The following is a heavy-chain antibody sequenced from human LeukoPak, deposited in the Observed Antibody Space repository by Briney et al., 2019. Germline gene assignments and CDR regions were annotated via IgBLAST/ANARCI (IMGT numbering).Heavy chain of an antibody. J-gene: IGHJ4*02. D-gene: IGHD3-16*02. CDR1: GFTFSCYA. Sequence: GGSLRLSCAASGFTFSCYAMSWVGQAPGKGLEWVSAISCSGGSTYYADSGKGRFTISRDNSKNTLYLQMNSLRAEDTAVYYCAKDTIKWGSYRYFDYWGQGTLVTVSS. V-gene: IGHV3-23*01. CDR3: AKDTIKWGSYRYFDY. CDR2: ISCSGGST.